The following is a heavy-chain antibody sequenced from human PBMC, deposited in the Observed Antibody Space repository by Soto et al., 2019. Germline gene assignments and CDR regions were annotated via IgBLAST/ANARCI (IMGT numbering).Heavy chain of an antibody. J-gene: IGHJ4*02. D-gene: IGHD2-21*02. CDR1: GYTFTSYA. V-gene: IGHV1-3*05. CDR2: INAGNGNT. CDR3: ARSIVVVTALDY. Sequence: QVQLMQSGAEEKKPGASVMVSCKASGYTFTSYAMHWVRQAPGQRLEWMGWINAGNGNTKYSQKFQGRVTITRDTSASTAYMELSSLRSEDTAVYYCARSIVVVTALDYWGQGTLVTVSS.